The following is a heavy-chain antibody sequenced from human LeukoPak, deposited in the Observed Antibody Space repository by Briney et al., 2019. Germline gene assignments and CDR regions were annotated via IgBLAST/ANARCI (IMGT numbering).Heavy chain of an antibody. Sequence: GGSLRLSCAASGFTFSSYGMNWVRQAPGKGLEWVSSISSSSSYIYYADSVKGRFTISRDNAKNSLYLQMNSLRAEDTAVYYCARDGRTEIMITFGGVMEGYYFDYWGQGTLVTVSS. D-gene: IGHD3-16*01. CDR3: ARDGRTEIMITFGGVMEGYYFDY. V-gene: IGHV3-21*01. CDR2: ISSSSSYI. J-gene: IGHJ4*02. CDR1: GFTFSSYG.